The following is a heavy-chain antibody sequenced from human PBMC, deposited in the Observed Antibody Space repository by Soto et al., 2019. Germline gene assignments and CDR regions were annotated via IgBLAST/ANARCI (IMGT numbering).Heavy chain of an antibody. CDR3: ARGACSGGSCYSESFDP. Sequence: ASAKVSCKASGYTFTSYYMHWARQAPGQGLEWMGIINPSGGSTSYAQKFQGRVTMTRDTSTSTVYMELSSLRSEDTAVYYCARGACSGGSCYSESFDPWGQGTLVTVSS. CDR2: INPSGGST. CDR1: GYTFTSYY. J-gene: IGHJ5*02. D-gene: IGHD2-15*01. V-gene: IGHV1-46*01.